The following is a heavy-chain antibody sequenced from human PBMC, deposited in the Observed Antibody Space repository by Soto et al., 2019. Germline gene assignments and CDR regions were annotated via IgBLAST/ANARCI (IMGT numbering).Heavy chain of an antibody. CDR3: AGRHGDYHSYYGKDV. V-gene: IGHV3-30*04. D-gene: IGHD4-17*01. Sequence: QVQMVESGGGVVQPGRSLRLSCAASGFTFSSYAMHWVRQAPGKGLEWVAVISYDGTNKYYADSVKGRFTISRDNSKNRLYRRMNSLRAEDTAIYYCAGRHGDYHSYYGKDVWGQGTTVTVSS. CDR1: GFTFSSYA. J-gene: IGHJ6*02. CDR2: ISYDGTNK.